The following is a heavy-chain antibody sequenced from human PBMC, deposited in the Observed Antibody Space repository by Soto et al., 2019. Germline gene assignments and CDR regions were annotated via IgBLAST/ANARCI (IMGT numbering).Heavy chain of an antibody. CDR2: ISAFSSTI. V-gene: IGHV3-21*06. D-gene: IGHD5-12*01. Sequence: EAQLVESGGGLVKPGGSLRLSCVDSGFTFSSYSMNWVRQAPGKGLEWVPSISAFSSTIFYADSVKGRYILSRDNAKNSLYLQMSSLRAEDTAVYYCVRGGRGYTRDDVFDIWGQGTMVTVSS. J-gene: IGHJ3*02. CDR1: GFTFSSYS. CDR3: VRGGRGYTRDDVFDI.